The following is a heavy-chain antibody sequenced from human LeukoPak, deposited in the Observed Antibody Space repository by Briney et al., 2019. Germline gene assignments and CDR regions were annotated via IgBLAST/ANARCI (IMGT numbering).Heavy chain of an antibody. CDR2: FDPEDGET. CDR3: ATAPPDYGDYGGAFDI. CDR1: GYTLTELS. J-gene: IGHJ3*02. Sequence: VSVKVSCKVSGYTLTELSMHWVRQAPGKGLEWMGGFDPEDGETIYAQKFQGRVTMTEDTSTDTAYMELSSLRSEDTAVYYCATAPPDYGDYGGAFDIWGQGTMVTVSS. V-gene: IGHV1-24*01. D-gene: IGHD4-17*01.